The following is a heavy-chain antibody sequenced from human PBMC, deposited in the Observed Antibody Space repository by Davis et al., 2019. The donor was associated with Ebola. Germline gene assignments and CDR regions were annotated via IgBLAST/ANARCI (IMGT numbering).Heavy chain of an antibody. Sequence: SVKVSCKASGGTFSSYAISWVRQAPGQGLEWLGGIIPIFGTANYAQKFQGRVTITADESTSTAYMELSSLRSEDTAVYYCARDGGGVPARPRGYFDYWGQGTLVTVSS. CDR1: GGTFSSYA. J-gene: IGHJ4*02. V-gene: IGHV1-69*13. D-gene: IGHD2-2*01. CDR3: ARDGGGVPARPRGYFDY. CDR2: IIPIFGTA.